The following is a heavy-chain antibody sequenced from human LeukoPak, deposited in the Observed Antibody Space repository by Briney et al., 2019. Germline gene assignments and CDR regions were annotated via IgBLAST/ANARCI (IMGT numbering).Heavy chain of an antibody. J-gene: IGHJ4*02. Sequence: SVKVSCKASGGTFSSYAISWVRQAPGQGLEWMGGIIPIFGTANYAQKFQGRVTITADESTGTAYMELSSLRSEDTAVYYCARDPYDTPFKDNGTTGGDYWGQGTLVTVSS. D-gene: IGHD3-9*01. CDR1: GGTFSSYA. V-gene: IGHV1-69*13. CDR2: IIPIFGTA. CDR3: ARDPYDTPFKDNGTTGGDY.